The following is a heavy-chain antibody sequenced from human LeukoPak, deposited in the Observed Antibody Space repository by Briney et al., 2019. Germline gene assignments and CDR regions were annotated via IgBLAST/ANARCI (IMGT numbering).Heavy chain of an antibody. CDR3: ARAHGRFRELLFLGY. Sequence: GASVKVSCKAPGYTFTSYDIYWVRQATGQGLEWMGWMNPNSGNTGYAQKFQSRVTMTRNTSISTAYIELSSLRSEDTAVYYCARAHGRFRELLFLGYWGQGTLVTVSS. CDR2: MNPNSGNT. D-gene: IGHD3-10*01. J-gene: IGHJ4*02. CDR1: GYTFTSYD. V-gene: IGHV1-8*01.